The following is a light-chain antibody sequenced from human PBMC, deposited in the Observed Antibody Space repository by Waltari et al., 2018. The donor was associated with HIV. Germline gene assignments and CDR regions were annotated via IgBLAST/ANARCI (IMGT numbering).Light chain of an antibody. CDR1: QSVSSY. Sequence: EIVLTQSPATLSLSPGERATLSCRASQSVSSYLAWYQQKPGQAPRLLIYDASNRATGIPVRFSGSGSGTDFTLTISSLEPEDFAVYYCQQRSNWPQWTFGQGTKVEIK. V-gene: IGKV3-11*01. CDR2: DAS. J-gene: IGKJ1*01. CDR3: QQRSNWPQWT.